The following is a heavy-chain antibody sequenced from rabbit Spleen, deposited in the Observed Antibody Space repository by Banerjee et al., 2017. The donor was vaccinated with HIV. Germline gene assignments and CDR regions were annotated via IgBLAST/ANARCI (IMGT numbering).Heavy chain of an antibody. V-gene: IGHV1S40*01. Sequence: QSLEESGGDLLKPGASLTLTCTASGLDFSDSYWICWVRQAPGKGLEWIACFDVSRSGKTYYPNWAKGRFTVSKTSSTTVDLKMTSLTAADTATYFCARGVTGSGNYIHDINLWGQGTLVTVS. J-gene: IGHJ4*01. CDR2: FDVSRSGKT. CDR1: GLDFSDSYW. D-gene: IGHD1-1*01. CDR3: ARGVTGSGNYIHDINL.